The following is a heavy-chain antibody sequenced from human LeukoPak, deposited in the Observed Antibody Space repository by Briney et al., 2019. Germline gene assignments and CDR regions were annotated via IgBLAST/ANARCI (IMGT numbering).Heavy chain of an antibody. CDR2: ISAYNGDT. CDR1: GYTFTSYG. V-gene: IGHV1-18*01. J-gene: IGHJ1*01. CDR3: ARDRGVAATRYFQH. D-gene: IGHD2-15*01. Sequence: GESLKISCKASGYTFTSYGISWVRQAPGQGLEWMGWISAYNGDTNYAQKLQGRVTMTTDTSTSTAYMELRGLTSDDTAVYYCARDRGVAATRYFQHWGQGTLVTVSS.